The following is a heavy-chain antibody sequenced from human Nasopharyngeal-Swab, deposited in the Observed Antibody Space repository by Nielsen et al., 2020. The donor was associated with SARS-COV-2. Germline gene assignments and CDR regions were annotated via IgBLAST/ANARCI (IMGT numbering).Heavy chain of an antibody. CDR3: ARVIWDCSSTSCTYCYYYYMDV. J-gene: IGHJ6*03. Sequence: GESLKISCAASGLTFSDYYMSWIRQAPGKGLEWVSYISSSGSTIYYADSVKGRFTISRDNAKNSLYLQMNSLRAEDTAVYYCARVIWDCSSTSCTYCYYYYMDVWGKGTTVTVSS. V-gene: IGHV3-11*01. D-gene: IGHD2-2*01. CDR1: GLTFSDYY. CDR2: ISSSGSTI.